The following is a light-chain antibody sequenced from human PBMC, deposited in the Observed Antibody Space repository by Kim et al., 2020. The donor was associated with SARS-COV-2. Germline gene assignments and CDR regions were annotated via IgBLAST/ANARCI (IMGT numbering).Light chain of an antibody. J-gene: IGKJ5*01. CDR1: QDIRND. CDR2: GAS. CDR3: LQHNTYPIT. V-gene: IGKV1-17*01. Sequence: ASVGDRVTNTCRASQDIRNDLGWYQHNPGRATKRLIYGASSLQSGVPSRFSCSGSGTEFTLTISSVQPEDCATYICLQHNTYPITFGQGTRLEIK.